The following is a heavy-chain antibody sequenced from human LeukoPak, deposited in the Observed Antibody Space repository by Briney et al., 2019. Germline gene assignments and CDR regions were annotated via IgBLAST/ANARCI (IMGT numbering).Heavy chain of an antibody. V-gene: IGHV3-43*02. Sequence: GGSLRLSCAASGFTFDDYAMHWVRHAPGKGLEWVSLISRDGGSTYYADSVKGRFTISRDNSKNSLYLQMNSLRTEDTALYYCAKEDGSMVRGVIIGAFDIWGQGTMVTVSS. CDR3: AKEDGSMVRGVIIGAFDI. CDR1: GFTFDDYA. D-gene: IGHD3-10*01. CDR2: ISRDGGST. J-gene: IGHJ3*02.